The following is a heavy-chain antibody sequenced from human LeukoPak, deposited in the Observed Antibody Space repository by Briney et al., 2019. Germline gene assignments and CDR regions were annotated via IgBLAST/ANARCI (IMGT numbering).Heavy chain of an antibody. CDR2: ISYDGSNK. Sequence: GGSLRLSCAASGFSFSTYAMHWVRQAPGKGLEWVAVISYDGSNKYYADSVKGRFITSRDNSKNTLYLQMNSLRAEDAAVYYCARQYYYDSSGYSTFDYWGQGTLVTVSS. CDR3: ARQYYYDSSGYSTFDY. CDR1: GFSFSTYA. D-gene: IGHD3-22*01. V-gene: IGHV3-30-3*01. J-gene: IGHJ4*02.